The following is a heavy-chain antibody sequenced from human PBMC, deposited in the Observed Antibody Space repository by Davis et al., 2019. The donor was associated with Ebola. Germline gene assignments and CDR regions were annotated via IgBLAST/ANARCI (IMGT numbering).Heavy chain of an antibody. Sequence: PCAIPGDSVSTNSAAWNWIRQSPSRGLEWLGRTYFRSKWYYDYAVSVKSRININPDTSKNQFSLQLNSVTPEDTAVYYCAIPDCSGANCYSVYIKNWGQGTLVTVSS. J-gene: IGHJ4*02. V-gene: IGHV6-1*01. CDR1: GDSVSTNSAA. D-gene: IGHD2-15*01. CDR3: AIPDCSGANCYSVYIKN. CDR2: TYFRSKWYY.